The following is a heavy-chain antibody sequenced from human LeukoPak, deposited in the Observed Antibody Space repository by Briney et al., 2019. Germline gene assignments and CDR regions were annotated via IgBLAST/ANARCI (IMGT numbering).Heavy chain of an antibody. D-gene: IGHD1-26*01. CDR1: GHTFTNFG. Sequence: ASVKVSCKASGHTFTNFGITWVRQAPGQGLEWMGWTSADNGNTNYAQKFQGRVTMSIDTSTSTAYMELRSLRSDDTAVYYCAKNRGATWWDLVDYWGQGTLVNVSS. CDR2: TSADNGNT. CDR3: AKNRGATWWDLVDY. V-gene: IGHV1-18*01. J-gene: IGHJ4*02.